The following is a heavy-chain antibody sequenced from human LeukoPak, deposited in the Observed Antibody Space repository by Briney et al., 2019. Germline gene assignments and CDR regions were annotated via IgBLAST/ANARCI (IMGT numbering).Heavy chain of an antibody. CDR2: IYYSGST. V-gene: IGHV4-59*01. CDR3: ARDNPWYFDL. Sequence: KASETLSLTCTVSGGSISSYYWSWIRQPPGKGLERIGYIYYSGSTNYNPSLKSRVTISVDTSKNQFSLKLSPVTAADTAVYYCARDNPWYFDLWGRGTLVTVSS. J-gene: IGHJ2*01. CDR1: GGSISSYY.